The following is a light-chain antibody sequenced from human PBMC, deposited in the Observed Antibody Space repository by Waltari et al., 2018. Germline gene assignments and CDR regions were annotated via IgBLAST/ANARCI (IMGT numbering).Light chain of an antibody. Sequence: QSALTQPASVSGSPGQSITISCAGSSGAVGSYNLVSWYQQYSGKAPKLVIFEDTKRPSGVSTRFSGSKSGNTASLTISGLQAEDEADYFCCSYVGSFTWIFGGGTKLTVL. CDR2: EDT. CDR1: SGAVGSYNL. CDR3: CSYVGSFTWI. V-gene: IGLV2-23*01. J-gene: IGLJ2*01.